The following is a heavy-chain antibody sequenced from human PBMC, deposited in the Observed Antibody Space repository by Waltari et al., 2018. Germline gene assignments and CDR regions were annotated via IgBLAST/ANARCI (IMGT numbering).Heavy chain of an antibody. V-gene: IGHV4-38-2*02. Sequence: QVQLQESGPGLVKPSATLSLTCTVSGYSISSGYYWGWIRQPPGKGLEGIGSIYHSGSTYYNPSLKSRVTISVDTSKNQFSLKLSSVTAADTAVYYCARDRSGYDYGYYYYYYMDVWGKGTTVTVSS. CDR3: ARDRSGYDYGYYYYYYMDV. J-gene: IGHJ6*03. CDR2: IYHSGST. CDR1: GYSISSGYY. D-gene: IGHD5-12*01.